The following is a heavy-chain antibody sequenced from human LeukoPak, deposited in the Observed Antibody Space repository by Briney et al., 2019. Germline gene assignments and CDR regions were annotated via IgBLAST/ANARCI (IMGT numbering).Heavy chain of an antibody. V-gene: IGHV4-39*01. CDR3: ARFSGYIYGYDY. CDR2: MYSSWRD. CDR1: GGSISSSSYY. J-gene: IGHJ4*02. Sequence: PSETLSLTCTVSGGSISSSSYYWGWIRQPPGKGLEWIGTMYSSWRDYYNPSLKSRVTISGDTSQNQFSLKLRSVTAADTAVYYCARFSGYIYGYDYWGQGTLVTVSS. D-gene: IGHD5-18*01.